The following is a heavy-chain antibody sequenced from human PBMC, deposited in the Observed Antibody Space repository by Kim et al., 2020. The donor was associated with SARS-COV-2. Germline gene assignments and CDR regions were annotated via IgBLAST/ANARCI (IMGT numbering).Heavy chain of an antibody. CDR3: AKGVSRITIFGVVTRGGMDV. D-gene: IGHD3-3*01. CDR2: ISGSGGST. CDR1: GFTFSSYA. J-gene: IGHJ6*02. Sequence: GGSLRLSCAASGFTFSSYAMSWVRQAPGKGLEWVSAISGSGGSTYYADSVKGRFTISRDNSKNTLYLQMNSLRAEDTAVYYCAKGVSRITIFGVVTRGGMDVWGQGTTVTVSS. V-gene: IGHV3-23*01.